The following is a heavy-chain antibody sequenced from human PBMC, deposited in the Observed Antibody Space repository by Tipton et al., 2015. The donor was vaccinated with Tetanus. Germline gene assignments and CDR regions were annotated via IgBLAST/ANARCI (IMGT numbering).Heavy chain of an antibody. CDR3: ARAGRPLREIRRVYRAPLWYFAL. CDR2: IYSSEDN. Sequence: TLSLTCSVSGVSITDYYWTWIRQPAGKGLEWIGNIYSSEDNRSSPSLKSRVTLSEDTPKNQLPLTLSSATAADTAVYYCARAGRPLREIRRVYRAPLWYFALWGRGPLVTVSS. V-gene: IGHV4-4*07. CDR1: GVSITDYY. J-gene: IGHJ2*01. D-gene: IGHD3-10*01.